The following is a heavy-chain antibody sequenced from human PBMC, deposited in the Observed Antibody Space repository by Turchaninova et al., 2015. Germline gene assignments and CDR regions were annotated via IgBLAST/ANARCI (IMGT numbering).Heavy chain of an antibody. CDR3: ARSYRGYYDTSGRSSFDY. CDR2: IYYSGST. J-gene: IGHJ4*02. V-gene: IGHV4-39*07. D-gene: IGHD3-22*01. Sequence: QLQLQESGPGLVKPSETLSLTCTVSGGSISSSSYYWGWIRQPPGKGLEWIASIYYSGSTYYNPSLKSRVTISVDTSKNQFSLKLSSVTAADTAVYYCARSYRGYYDTSGRSSFDYWGQGTLVTVSS. CDR1: GGSISSSSYY.